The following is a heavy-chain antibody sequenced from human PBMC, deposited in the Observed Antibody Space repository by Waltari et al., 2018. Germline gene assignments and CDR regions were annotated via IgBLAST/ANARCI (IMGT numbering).Heavy chain of an antibody. J-gene: IGHJ4*02. V-gene: IGHV1-8*01. Sequence: QVQLQQWGAGLLKPSETLSLTCAVYGGSFSGYYWSWIRQPPGKGLEWMGWMNPNSGNTGYAQKFQGRVTMTRNTSISTAYMELSSLRSEDTAVYYCARGRISLDYWGQGTLVTVSS. CDR1: GGSFSGYY. CDR3: ARGRISLDY. CDR2: MNPNSGNT.